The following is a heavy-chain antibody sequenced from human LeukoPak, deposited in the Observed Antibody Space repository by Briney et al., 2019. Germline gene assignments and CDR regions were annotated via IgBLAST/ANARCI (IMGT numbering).Heavy chain of an antibody. Sequence: PGGSLRLSCAASGLTFSSYSMNWVRQAPGKGLEWVSSISSSNSYTYYADSVKGRFTISRDNAKNSLSLQMNSLRAEDTAVYYCARSLYGETYWGQGTLVTVSS. CDR3: ARSLYGETY. CDR2: ISSSNSYT. CDR1: GLTFSSYS. D-gene: IGHD4-17*01. V-gene: IGHV3-21*01. J-gene: IGHJ4*02.